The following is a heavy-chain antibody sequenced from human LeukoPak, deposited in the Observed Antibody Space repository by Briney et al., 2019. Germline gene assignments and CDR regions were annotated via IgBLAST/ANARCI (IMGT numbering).Heavy chain of an antibody. Sequence: SVKVSCKASGGTFSSYAISWVRQAPGQGLEWMGGIIPIFGTANYAQKFQGRVTITADESTSTAYMELSSLRSEDTAVYYCVRDPSRYQPNIWWFDPWGQGTLVTVSS. J-gene: IGHJ5*02. V-gene: IGHV1-69*13. CDR3: VRDPSRYQPNIWWFDP. D-gene: IGHD2-2*01. CDR1: GGTFSSYA. CDR2: IIPIFGTA.